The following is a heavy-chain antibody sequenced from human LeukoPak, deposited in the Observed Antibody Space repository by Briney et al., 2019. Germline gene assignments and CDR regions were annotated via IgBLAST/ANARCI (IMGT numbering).Heavy chain of an antibody. Sequence: GGSLRLSCAASGFTFSSYWMHWVRQAPGKGLVWVSRINTAGSSTSYADSVKGRFTISRDNAKNTLYLQMNSLRAEDTAVYHCAKTLGISNYFDYWGQGTLVTVSS. CDR1: GFTFSSYW. CDR2: INTAGSST. V-gene: IGHV3-74*01. J-gene: IGHJ4*02. D-gene: IGHD7-27*01. CDR3: AKTLGISNYFDY.